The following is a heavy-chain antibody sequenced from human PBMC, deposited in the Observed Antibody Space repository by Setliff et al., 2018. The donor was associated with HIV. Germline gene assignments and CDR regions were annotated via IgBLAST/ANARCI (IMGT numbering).Heavy chain of an antibody. CDR1: GYTFTGYY. CDR3: ARERWRIAAAGTWAYYGMDV. V-gene: IGHV1-2*04. Sequence: ASVKVSCKASGYTFTGYYMHWVRQAPGQGLEWMGWINPNSGGTNYAQKFQGWVTMTRDTSISTAYMELSRLRSDDTAMYYCARERWRIAAAGTWAYYGMDVWGQGTTVTVSS. D-gene: IGHD6-13*01. J-gene: IGHJ6*02. CDR2: INPNSGGT.